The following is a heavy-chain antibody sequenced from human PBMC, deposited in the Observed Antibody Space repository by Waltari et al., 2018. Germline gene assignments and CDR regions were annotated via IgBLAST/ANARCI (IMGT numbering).Heavy chain of an antibody. Sequence: EVQLLESGGALVQPGGSLRLSCAASGFSFTSYAMYWVRKAPGKGLEWVSGISGSGFTTYDADSVKGRFTISRDNSQNTLFLQMNSLGAEDTALYYCAKRGPRELLRLSWIPYFDFWGLGTLVTVSS. CDR1: GFSFTSYA. CDR2: ISGSGFTT. CDR3: AKRGPRELLRLSWIPYFDF. D-gene: IGHD1-26*01. V-gene: IGHV3-23*01. J-gene: IGHJ4*02.